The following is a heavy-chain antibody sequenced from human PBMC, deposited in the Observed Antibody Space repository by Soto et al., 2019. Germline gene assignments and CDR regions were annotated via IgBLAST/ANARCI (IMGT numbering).Heavy chain of an antibody. CDR3: ARWTSGGYNWFDP. D-gene: IGHD3-16*01. CDR1: GGSISGYY. J-gene: IGHJ5*02. V-gene: IGHV4-59*01. CDR2: IYYSGST. Sequence: QVQLQESGPGLVKPSETLSLTCTVSGGSISGYYWSWIRQPPGKGLEWIGYIYYSGSTNYNPSLSSPVTISVDTSKNQFSLKLSSVTAADTAVYYCARWTSGGYNWFDPWGQGTLVTVSS.